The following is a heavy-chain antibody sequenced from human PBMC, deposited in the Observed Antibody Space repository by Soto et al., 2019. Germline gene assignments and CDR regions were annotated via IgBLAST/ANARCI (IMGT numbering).Heavy chain of an antibody. CDR3: GRGRSGQIVVFY. Sequence: GASVKVSCKTSGYTFTVHYIHFVRQAPQQGPEWMGEIGPESGATRYAQKFRGRVTMTMDTSITTVYMELKNLSPDDTAVYYCGRGRSGQIVVFYWGQGTPVTVSS. J-gene: IGHJ4*02. V-gene: IGHV1-2*02. D-gene: IGHD1-26*01. CDR2: IGPESGAT. CDR1: GYTFTVHY.